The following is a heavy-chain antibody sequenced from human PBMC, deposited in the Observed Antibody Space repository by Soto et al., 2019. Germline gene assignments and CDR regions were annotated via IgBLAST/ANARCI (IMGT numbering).Heavy chain of an antibody. D-gene: IGHD5-18*01. V-gene: IGHV3-11*01. CDR1: GFTFRAYY. J-gene: IGHJ4*02. Sequence: QVQLVESGGGLVKPGGSLRLSCAASGFTFRAYYMSRIRQAPGKGLEWVAYISSSGNTRYYADSVKGRFASSRDNAKNSLSLQMNSLRAEDTAVYYCASWIQKIDYWGQGTLVTVSS. CDR2: ISSSGNTR. CDR3: ASWIQKIDY.